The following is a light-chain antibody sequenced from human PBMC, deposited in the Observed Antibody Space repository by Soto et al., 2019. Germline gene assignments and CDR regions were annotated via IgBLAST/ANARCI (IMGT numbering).Light chain of an antibody. Sequence: EIVLTQSPGTLELSPGERDTLSCRASQSVSSSYLGWYQQKPGQAPRLLIYGASSSSTSKPDRFSGSGSGTVFPLTISRLEPDDFAVYYFQQYGFLTFGQGTKLEIK. CDR3: QQYGFLT. CDR1: QSVSSSY. J-gene: IGKJ2*01. V-gene: IGKV3-20*01. CDR2: GAS.